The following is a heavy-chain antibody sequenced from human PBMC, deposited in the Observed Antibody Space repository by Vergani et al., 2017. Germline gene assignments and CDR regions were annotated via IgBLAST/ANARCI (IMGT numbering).Heavy chain of an antibody. Sequence: EVQLVESGGGLVQPGGSLRLSCAASGFTFSSYSMNWVRQAPGKGLEWVSYISSSSSTIYYADSVKGRFTISRYNAKNSLYLQMNSLRAEDTAVYYCARSEYCSGGSCYGNAFDIWGQGTMVTVSS. D-gene: IGHD2-15*01. V-gene: IGHV3-48*01. CDR3: ARSEYCSGGSCYGNAFDI. CDR2: ISSSSSTI. CDR1: GFTFSSYS. J-gene: IGHJ3*02.